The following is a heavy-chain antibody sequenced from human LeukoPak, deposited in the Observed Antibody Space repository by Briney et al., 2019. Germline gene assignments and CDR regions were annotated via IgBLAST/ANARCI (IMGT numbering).Heavy chain of an antibody. CDR2: IRQDGSQK. CDR1: GFTFSSYW. CDR3: AKVPLDASSGWYYFDY. Sequence: PGGSLRLSCTASGFTFSSYWMSWVRQAPGKGLEWVASIRQDGSQKNYVDSVKGRFTISRDNSKNTLYLQMNSLRAEDTAVYYCAKVPLDASSGWYYFDYWGQGTLVTVSS. J-gene: IGHJ4*02. V-gene: IGHV3-7*03. D-gene: IGHD6-19*01.